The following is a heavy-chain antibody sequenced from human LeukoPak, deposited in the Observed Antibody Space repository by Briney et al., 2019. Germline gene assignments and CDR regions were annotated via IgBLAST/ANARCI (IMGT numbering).Heavy chain of an antibody. J-gene: IGHJ4*02. Sequence: EASVKVSCKTSGYTFTSYAMNWVRQVPGQGLEFMGWINTGTGNPTYAQGFTGRFVFSLDTSVSTAYLQISTLKPEDTAVYYCASFGAHSFDYWGQGTLVTVSS. CDR1: GYTFTSYA. D-gene: IGHD3-10*01. CDR3: ASFGAHSFDY. CDR2: INTGTGNP. V-gene: IGHV7-4-1*02.